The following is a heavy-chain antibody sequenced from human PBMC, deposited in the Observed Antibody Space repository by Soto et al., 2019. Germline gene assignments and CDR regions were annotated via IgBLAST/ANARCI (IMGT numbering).Heavy chain of an antibody. CDR3: ARGTSTYSSSWYRY. V-gene: IGHV4-34*01. D-gene: IGHD6-13*01. CDR1: GGSFSGYY. J-gene: IGHJ4*02. CDR2: INHSGST. Sequence: QVQLQQWGAGLLKPSETLSLTCAVYGGSFSGYYWSWIRQPPGKGLEWIGEINHSGSTNYNPSLKSRVTISVDTSKNQFSLKLSSVTAADTAVYYCARGTSTYSSSWYRYWGQGTLVTVSS.